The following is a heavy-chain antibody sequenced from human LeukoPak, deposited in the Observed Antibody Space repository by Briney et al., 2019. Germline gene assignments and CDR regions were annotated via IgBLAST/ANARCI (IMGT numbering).Heavy chain of an antibody. CDR3: ARVLLPITVVTGGAFDI. Sequence: SETLSLTCAVYGGSFSGYYWSWIRQPPGKGLEWIGEINHSGSTNYNPSLKSRVTISVDTSKNQFSLKLSSVTAADTAVYYCARVLLPITVVTGGAFDIWGQGTMVTVSS. V-gene: IGHV4-34*01. CDR1: GGSFSGYY. D-gene: IGHD2-15*01. CDR2: INHSGST. J-gene: IGHJ3*02.